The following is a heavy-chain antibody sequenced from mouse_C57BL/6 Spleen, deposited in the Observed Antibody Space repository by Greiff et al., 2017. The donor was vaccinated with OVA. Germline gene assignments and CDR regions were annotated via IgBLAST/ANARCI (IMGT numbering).Heavy chain of an antibody. D-gene: IGHD3-1*01. CDR1: GYTFTSYW. CDR3: ARSGTGRDY. Sequence: QVQLQQSGAELVKPGASVKLSCKASGYTFTSYWMQWVKQRPGQGLEWIGEIDPSDSYTNYNQKFKGKATLTVDTSSSTAYMQLSSLTSEDSAVYYCARSGTGRDYWGQGTTLTVSS. J-gene: IGHJ2*01. CDR2: IDPSDSYT. V-gene: IGHV1-50*01.